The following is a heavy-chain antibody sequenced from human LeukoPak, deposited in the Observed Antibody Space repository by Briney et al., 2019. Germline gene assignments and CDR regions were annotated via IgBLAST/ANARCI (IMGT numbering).Heavy chain of an antibody. V-gene: IGHV1-2*02. CDR1: GYTFTGYF. CDR2: INPNSGGT. Sequence: ASVKVSCKASGYTFTGYFIHWVRQAPGQGLEWMGWINPNSGGTNYAQKSQGRVTMTRDTSISTAYMELSRLRSDDPAVYYCGRDERYDSSGYPFVCWGGGALVSVCS. J-gene: IGHJ4*02. D-gene: IGHD3-22*01. CDR3: GRDERYDSSGYPFVC.